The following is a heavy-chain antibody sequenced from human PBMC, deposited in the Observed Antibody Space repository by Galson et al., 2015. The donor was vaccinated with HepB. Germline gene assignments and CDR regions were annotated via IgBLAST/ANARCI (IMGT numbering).Heavy chain of an antibody. D-gene: IGHD6-25*01. Sequence: QSGAEVKKPGESLKISCKTSGYKFTNYWIGWVRQMPGKGLEWMGIIYPGDSDTRYSPSFQAQVTISADKSISTAFLQWSSLEASDTAVYYCARLFQGDGYFDPWGQGTLVTVSS. V-gene: IGHV5-51*03. CDR3: ARLFQGDGYFDP. CDR1: GYKFTNYW. J-gene: IGHJ5*02. CDR2: IYPGDSDT.